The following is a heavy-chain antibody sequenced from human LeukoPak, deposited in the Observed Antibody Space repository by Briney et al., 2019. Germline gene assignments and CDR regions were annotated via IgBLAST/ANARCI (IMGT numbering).Heavy chain of an antibody. Sequence: PGGSLRLSCAASGFTFRSYAMSWVRQPPGKGLEWIGEINHSGSTNYNPSLKSRVTISVDTSKNQFSLKLSSVTAADTAVYYCARGYATAMVYYYYYGMDVWGQGTTVTVSS. CDR3: ARGYATAMVYYYYYGMDV. J-gene: IGHJ6*02. CDR2: INHSGST. V-gene: IGHV4-34*01. CDR1: GFTFRSYA. D-gene: IGHD5-18*01.